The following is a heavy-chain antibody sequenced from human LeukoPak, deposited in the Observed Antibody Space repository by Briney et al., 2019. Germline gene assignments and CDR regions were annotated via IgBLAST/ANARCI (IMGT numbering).Heavy chain of an antibody. J-gene: IGHJ4*02. V-gene: IGHV4-39*01. CDR3: ARRRRYYYDSSGYLFDY. Sequence: SETPSLTCTVSGGSISSSSYYWGWIRQPPGKGLEWIGSIYYSGSTYYNPSLKSRVTISVDTSKNQFSLKLSSVTAADTAVYYCARRRRYYYDSSGYLFDYWGQGTLVTVSS. D-gene: IGHD3-22*01. CDR1: GGSISSSSYY. CDR2: IYYSGST.